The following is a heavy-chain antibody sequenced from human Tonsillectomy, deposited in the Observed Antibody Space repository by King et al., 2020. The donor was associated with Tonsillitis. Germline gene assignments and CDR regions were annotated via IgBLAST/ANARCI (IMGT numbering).Heavy chain of an antibody. Sequence: HVQLVESGAEVKKPGASVKVSCKASAYTFTAYYLHWVRQAPGQGLEYMGWINPASGDTKFAPKFQGRVTMTWDASINTAYMELSSLRSDDTAVYYCARDLLEAVAVYFFAYWGQGTLVTVSS. J-gene: IGHJ4*02. CDR3: ARDLLEAVAVYFFAY. CDR2: INPASGDT. D-gene: IGHD6-19*01. V-gene: IGHV1-2*02. CDR1: AYTFTAYY.